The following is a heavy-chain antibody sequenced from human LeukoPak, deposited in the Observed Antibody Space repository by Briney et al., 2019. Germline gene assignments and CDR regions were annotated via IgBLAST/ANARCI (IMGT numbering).Heavy chain of an antibody. V-gene: IGHV4-59*01. J-gene: IGHJ3*01. CDR1: GGSISSYY. CDR3: ARGGAAPGAFDV. Sequence: SETLSLTCAVPGGSISSYYWSWIRQPPGEGLEWIGYIYNSGSTNYNPSLKSRVTISVDTSKNQFSLKLSSVTAADTAVYYCARGGAAPGAFDVWGQGTVVTASS. CDR2: IYNSGST. D-gene: IGHD2-15*01.